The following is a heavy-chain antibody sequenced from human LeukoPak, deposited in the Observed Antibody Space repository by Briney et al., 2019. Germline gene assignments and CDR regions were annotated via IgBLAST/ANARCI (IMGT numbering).Heavy chain of an antibody. CDR1: GFAFSNYA. D-gene: IGHD5-18*01. Sequence: PGGSLRLSCAASGFAFSNYAMSWVRQAPGKGLEWVSLISGDGGSTYYADSVKGRFTISRDNSKNSLYLQMNSLRTEDTALYYCAKVTWIQLWLPFWFDPWGQGTLVTVSS. V-gene: IGHV3-43*02. CDR3: AKVTWIQLWLPFWFDP. J-gene: IGHJ5*02. CDR2: ISGDGGST.